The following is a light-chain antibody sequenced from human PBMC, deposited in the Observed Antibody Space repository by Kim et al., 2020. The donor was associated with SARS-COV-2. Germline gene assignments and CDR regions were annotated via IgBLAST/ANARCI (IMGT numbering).Light chain of an antibody. CDR1: QDITKY. Sequence: ASVGDRVTITCQASQDITKYVHWYQQKPGKAPKLLMYDASNLETGVPSRFSGSGSGTDFTFTISSLQPEDIATYYCQQYANVPITFGQGTRLEIK. V-gene: IGKV1-33*01. CDR2: DAS. CDR3: QQYANVPIT. J-gene: IGKJ5*01.